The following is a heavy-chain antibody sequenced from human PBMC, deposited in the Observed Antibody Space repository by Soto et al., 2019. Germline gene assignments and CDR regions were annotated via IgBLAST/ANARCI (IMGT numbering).Heavy chain of an antibody. CDR2: IIPIFGTA. CDR3: ARELTQDYYYYGMDV. Sequence: GASVKVSCKASGGTFSSYAISWVRQAPGQGLEWMGGIIPIFGTANYAQKFQGRVTITADESTSTAYMELSSLRSEDTAVYYCARELTQDYYYYGMDVWGQGTTVTVSS. V-gene: IGHV1-69*13. J-gene: IGHJ6*02. CDR1: GGTFSSYA. D-gene: IGHD3-9*01.